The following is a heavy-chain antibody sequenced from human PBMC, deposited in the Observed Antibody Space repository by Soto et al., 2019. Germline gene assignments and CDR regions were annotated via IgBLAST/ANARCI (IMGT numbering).Heavy chain of an antibody. CDR1: GFTVSSNY. D-gene: IGHD3-10*01. J-gene: IGHJ3*02. CDR2: IYSGGST. V-gene: IGHV3-53*01. Sequence: WSLRLSCAASGFTVSSNYMSWVRQAPGKGLEWVSVIYSGGSTYYADSVKGRFTISRDNSKNTLYLQMNSLRAEDTAVYYCARVFITMVRGVSPDAFDIWGQGTMVTVSS. CDR3: ARVFITMVRGVSPDAFDI.